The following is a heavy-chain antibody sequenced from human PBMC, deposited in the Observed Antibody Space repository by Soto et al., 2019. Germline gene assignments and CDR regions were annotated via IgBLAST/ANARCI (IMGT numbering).Heavy chain of an antibody. Sequence: GASVKVSCKASGGTFSRYAINWVRQAPGQGLEWMGGIIPIFGTANYAQKFQGRVTISADESTSTAYMELSSLRSEDTAVYYCARGGDSSGWYYYFDYWGQGTLVTVSS. CDR1: GGTFSRYA. J-gene: IGHJ4*02. CDR3: ARGGDSSGWYYYFDY. CDR2: IIPIFGTA. V-gene: IGHV1-69*13. D-gene: IGHD6-19*01.